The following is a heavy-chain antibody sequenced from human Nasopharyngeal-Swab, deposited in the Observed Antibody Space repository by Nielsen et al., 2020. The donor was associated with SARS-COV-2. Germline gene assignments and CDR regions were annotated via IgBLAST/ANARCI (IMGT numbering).Heavy chain of an antibody. CDR2: INHSGST. D-gene: IGHD2-15*01. J-gene: IGHJ4*02. V-gene: IGHV4-34*01. Sequence: SETLSLTCAVYGGSFSGYYWSWNRQPPGKGLEWIGEINHSGSTNYNPSLKSRVTISVDTSKNQFSLKLSSVTAADTAVYYCARGHNCSGGSCYSSGYYFDYWGQGTLVTVSS. CDR3: ARGHNCSGGSCYSSGYYFDY. CDR1: GGSFSGYY.